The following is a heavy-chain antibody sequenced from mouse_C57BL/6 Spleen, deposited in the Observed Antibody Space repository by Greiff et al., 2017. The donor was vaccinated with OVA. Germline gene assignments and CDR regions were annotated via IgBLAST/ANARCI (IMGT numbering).Heavy chain of an antibody. Sequence: VQLQQSGPGLVKPSQSLSLTCSVTGYSITSGYYWYWIRQFPVNKLEWLGFISYDGSNNYNPSLKNRISITRDTSKNRLFLKLNSVTTEVTATYYCASLPYNNSYYFDDWGQGTTLAVSS. CDR1: GYSITSGYY. CDR2: ISYDGSN. V-gene: IGHV3-6*01. CDR3: ASLPYNNSYYFDD. D-gene: IGHD2-5*01. J-gene: IGHJ2*01.